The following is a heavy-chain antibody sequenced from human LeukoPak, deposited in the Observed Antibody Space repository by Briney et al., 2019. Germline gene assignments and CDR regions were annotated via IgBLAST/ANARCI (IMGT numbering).Heavy chain of an antibody. J-gene: IGHJ4*02. D-gene: IGHD6-19*01. Sequence: ASVKVSCKASGYTFTSYGISWVRQAPGQGVEWMGWISAYNGNTNYAQKLQGRVTMTTDTSTSTAYMELRSLRSDDTAVYYCARDNYRSSGWDVDFDYWGQGTLVTVSS. CDR1: GYTFTSYG. CDR3: ARDNYRSSGWDVDFDY. CDR2: ISAYNGNT. V-gene: IGHV1-18*01.